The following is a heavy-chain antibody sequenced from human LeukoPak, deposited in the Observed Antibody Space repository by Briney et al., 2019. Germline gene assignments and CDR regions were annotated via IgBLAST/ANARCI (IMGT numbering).Heavy chain of an antibody. Sequence: SETLSLTCAVYGGPFSGYYWSWIRQPPRKGLEWIGEINHSGSTNSNPYLKSRVTISVETSKNQISLNLSSGTAADTAGYYCARGAPLLRVVTVLQIYYWGQGTLVTVSS. CDR1: GGPFSGYY. D-gene: IGHD2-21*02. V-gene: IGHV4-34*01. CDR3: ARGAPLLRVVTVLQIYY. J-gene: IGHJ4*02. CDR2: INHSGST.